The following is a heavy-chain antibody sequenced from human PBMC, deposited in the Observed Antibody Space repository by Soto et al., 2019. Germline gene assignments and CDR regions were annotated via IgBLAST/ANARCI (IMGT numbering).Heavy chain of an antibody. CDR1: GGSISSGGYS. Sequence: QLQLQESGSGLVKPSQTLSLTCAVSGGSISSGGYSWSWIRQPPGKGLVWIGYIYHRGSTYYNPSITSRVTISVHRSKNQFSLKLSSVTAADTAVYYCAGGESSGYYYGFSYGMDVWGQGTTVTVSS. J-gene: IGHJ6*02. CDR3: AGGESSGYYYGFSYGMDV. CDR2: IYHRGST. D-gene: IGHD3-22*01. V-gene: IGHV4-30-2*01.